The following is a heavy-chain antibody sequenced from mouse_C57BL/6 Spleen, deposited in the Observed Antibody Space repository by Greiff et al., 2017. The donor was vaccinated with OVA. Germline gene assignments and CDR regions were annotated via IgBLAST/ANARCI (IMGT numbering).Heavy chain of an antibody. J-gene: IGHJ1*03. CDR3: TREGGYGNYRYLDV. CDR1: GFTFSSYA. D-gene: IGHD2-1*01. Sequence: EVQGVESGEGLVKPGGSLKLSCAASGFTFSSYAMSWVRQTPEKRLEWVAYISSGGDYIYYADTVKGRFTISRDNARNTLYLQMSSLKSEDTAMYYCTREGGYGNYRYLDVWGTGTTVTVSS. V-gene: IGHV5-9-1*02. CDR2: ISSGGDYI.